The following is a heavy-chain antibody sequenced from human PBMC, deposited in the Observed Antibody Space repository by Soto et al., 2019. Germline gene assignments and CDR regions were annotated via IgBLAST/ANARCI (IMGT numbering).Heavy chain of an antibody. CDR1: GGTFSSYA. D-gene: IGHD6-19*01. V-gene: IGHV1-69*13. CDR2: IIPIFGTA. CDR3: ARGGKGYSSGWRPYYYYYYGMDV. J-gene: IGHJ6*02. Sequence: SVKVSCKASGGTFSSYAISWVRQAPGQGLEWMGGIIPIFGTANYAQKFQGRVTITADESTSTAYMELSSLRSEDTAVYYCARGGKGYSSGWRPYYYYYYGMDVWGQGTTVTVSS.